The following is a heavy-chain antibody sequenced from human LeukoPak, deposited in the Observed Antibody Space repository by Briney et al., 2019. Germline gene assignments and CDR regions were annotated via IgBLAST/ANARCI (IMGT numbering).Heavy chain of an antibody. CDR3: ARASVSLRYFDWYENGAFDI. CDR2: IEQDGSEK. V-gene: IGHV3-7*01. J-gene: IGHJ3*02. CDR1: GFTFSSYW. Sequence: GGSLRLSCAASGFTFSSYWMSWVRQAPGKGLEWVANIEQDGSEKYYVDSVKGRFTISRDNAKNPLYLQMNSLRAEDTAVYYCARASVSLRYFDWYENGAFDIWGQGTMVTVSS. D-gene: IGHD3-9*01.